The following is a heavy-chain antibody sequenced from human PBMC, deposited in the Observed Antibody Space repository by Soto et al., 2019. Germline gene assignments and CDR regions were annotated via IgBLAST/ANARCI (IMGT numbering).Heavy chain of an antibody. D-gene: IGHD2-15*01. V-gene: IGHV4-59*01. Sequence: QVQLQESGPRLVKPSETLSLTCTVSGDSISSYYWTWIRQPPGKGLEYIGSIYYSGRTYYNPSLKTRVTISVYTSKNQFALKLSSVTAADTAGYYCARGHLGITTSGTWYDFDYWGQGTLGTVPS. J-gene: IGHJ4*02. CDR3: ARGHLGITTSGTWYDFDY. CDR1: GDSISSYY. CDR2: IYYSGRT.